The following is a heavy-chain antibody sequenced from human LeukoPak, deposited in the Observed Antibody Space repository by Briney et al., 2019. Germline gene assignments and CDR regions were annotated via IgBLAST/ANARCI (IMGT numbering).Heavy chain of an antibody. J-gene: IGHJ3*02. D-gene: IGHD6-6*01. CDR1: GYTFTGYY. CDR2: INPNSGGT. CDR3: ASLPPRYSSSSDAFDI. V-gene: IGHV1-2*02. Sequence: GASVKVSCKASGYTFTGYYMHWVRQAPGQGLEWMGWINPNSGGTNYAQKFQGRVTMTRDTSISTAYMELSRLRSDDTAVYYCASLPPRYSSSSDAFDIWGQGTMVTVSS.